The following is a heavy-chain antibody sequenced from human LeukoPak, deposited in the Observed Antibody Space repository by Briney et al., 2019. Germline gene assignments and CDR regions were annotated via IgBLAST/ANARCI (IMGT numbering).Heavy chain of an antibody. J-gene: IGHJ6*03. CDR3: ALSAAGHYYYYYMDV. CDR1: GGTFSSYA. V-gene: IGHV1-69*13. D-gene: IGHD6-13*01. Sequence: ASVKVSCKASGGTFSSYAISWVRQAPGQGLEWMGGIIPIFGTANYAQKFQGRVMITADESTSTAYMELSSLRSEDTAVYYRALSAAGHYYYYYMDVWGKGTTVTVSS. CDR2: IIPIFGTA.